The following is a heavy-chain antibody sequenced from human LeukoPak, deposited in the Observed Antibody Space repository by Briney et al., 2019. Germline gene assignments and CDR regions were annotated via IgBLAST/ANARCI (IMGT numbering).Heavy chain of an antibody. V-gene: IGHV3-53*01. J-gene: IGHJ4*02. CDR1: GFTVTGNY. Sequence: GGSLRLSCVASGFTVTGNYMSWVRQAPGKGLGWVSVIYSGVSTFYADSVKGRFTISRDNSKNTLFLQMHSLRAEDTDVYYCARGAIFVGGVGAQDYCGQGTLVTVSS. CDR2: IYSGVST. D-gene: IGHD1-26*01. CDR3: ARGAIFVGGVGAQDY.